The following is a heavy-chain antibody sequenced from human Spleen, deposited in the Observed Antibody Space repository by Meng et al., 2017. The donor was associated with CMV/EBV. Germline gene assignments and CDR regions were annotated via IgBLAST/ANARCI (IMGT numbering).Heavy chain of an antibody. CDR3: SKDLGRAATP. Sequence: GESLKISCAASGFSFSSYWMHWVRQAPGKGPVWVSRINSDGSSTSYADSVKGRFTISRDNAKNTLYLQMNSLTAEDTALYYCSKDLGRAATPRGQGTLVTVSS. CDR1: GFSFSSYW. J-gene: IGHJ5*02. CDR2: INSDGSST. D-gene: IGHD3-16*01. V-gene: IGHV3-74*01.